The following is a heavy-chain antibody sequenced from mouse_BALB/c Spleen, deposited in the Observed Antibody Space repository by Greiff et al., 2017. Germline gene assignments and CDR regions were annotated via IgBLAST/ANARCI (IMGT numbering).Heavy chain of an antibody. CDR1: GYTFTSYW. CDR2: IYPSDIYT. V-gene: IGHV1-69*02. CDR3: TRGRGAMDY. Sequence: QVQLQQPGAELVRPGASVKLSCKASGYTFTSYWINWVKQRPGQGLEWIGNIYPSDIYTNYIQKFKDKATLTVDKSSSTAYMQLSSPTSEDSAVYYCTRGRGAMDYWGQGTSVTVSS. J-gene: IGHJ4*01.